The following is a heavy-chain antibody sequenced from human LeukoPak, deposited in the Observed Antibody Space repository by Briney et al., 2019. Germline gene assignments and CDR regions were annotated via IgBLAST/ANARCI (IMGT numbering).Heavy chain of an antibody. CDR3: ARGSVLRHFNY. Sequence: SETLSLTCTVSGGSISSSSYYWGWIRQPPGKGLEWIGGIYYSGSTYYNPSLKSRVTISVDTSKNQFSLKLSSVTAADTAVYYCARGSVLRHFNYWGQGTLVTVSS. V-gene: IGHV4-39*01. CDR1: GGSISSSSYY. D-gene: IGHD3-3*01. CDR2: IYYSGST. J-gene: IGHJ4*02.